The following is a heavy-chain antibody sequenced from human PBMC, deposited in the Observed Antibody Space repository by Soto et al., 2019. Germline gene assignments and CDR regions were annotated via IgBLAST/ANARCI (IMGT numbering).Heavy chain of an antibody. D-gene: IGHD2-15*01. CDR3: AREKRRDIGLAPNWFDP. CDR2: IYYSGST. Sequence: SETLSLTCTFSGGSISSGDYYWSWIRQPPGKGLEWIGYIYYSGSTYYNPSLKSRVTISVDTSKNQFSLKLSSVTAADTAVYYCAREKRRDIGLAPNWFDPWGQGTLVTVS. CDR1: GGSISSGDYY. V-gene: IGHV4-30-4*01. J-gene: IGHJ5*02.